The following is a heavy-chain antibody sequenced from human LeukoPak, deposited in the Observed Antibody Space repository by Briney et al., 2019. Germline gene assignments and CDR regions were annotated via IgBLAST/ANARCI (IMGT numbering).Heavy chain of an antibody. D-gene: IGHD5-18*01. J-gene: IGHJ4*02. CDR1: GGSISSYY. V-gene: IGHV4-4*07. Sequence: SETLSLTCTVSGGSISSYYWSWIRQPAGKGLEWIGRIYTSGITNYNPSPKSRVTMSVDTSKNQFSLNLSSVTAADTAVYYCARGGSLDTAKGPPVFDYWGQGTLVTVSS. CDR3: ARGGSLDTAKGPPVFDY. CDR2: IYTSGIT.